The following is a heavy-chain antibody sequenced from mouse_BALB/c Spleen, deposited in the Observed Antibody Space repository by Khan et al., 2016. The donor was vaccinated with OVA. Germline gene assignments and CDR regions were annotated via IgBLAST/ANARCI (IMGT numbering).Heavy chain of an antibody. J-gene: IGHJ4*01. Sequence: QVQLKESGPGLVAPSQSLSIICTVSGFSLSRYNIHWVRQPPGKGLEWLGMIWGGGGTDYNSTLKSRLSITKDNSKRQVFLKMNSMKTDDTSMYYCARAYYRYDGYYAMDYWGHGTSVTVSS. CDR1: GFSLSRYN. CDR2: IWGGGGT. CDR3: ARAYYRYDGYYAMDY. V-gene: IGHV2-6-4*01. D-gene: IGHD2-14*01.